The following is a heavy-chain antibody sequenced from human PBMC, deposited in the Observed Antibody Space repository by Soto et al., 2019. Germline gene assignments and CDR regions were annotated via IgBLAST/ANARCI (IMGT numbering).Heavy chain of an antibody. CDR2: IYYSGST. J-gene: IGHJ5*02. V-gene: IGHV4-59*08. CDR3: ATHSSSWYFWFDP. CDR1: GGSISSYY. Sequence: QVQLQESGPGLVKPSETLSLTCTVSGGSISSYYWSWIRQPPGKGLEWIGYIYYSGSTNYNPSLKSRVTISVDTSNNHFSLKLSSVTAADPAVYYCATHSSSWYFWFDPWGQGTLVTVSS. D-gene: IGHD6-13*01.